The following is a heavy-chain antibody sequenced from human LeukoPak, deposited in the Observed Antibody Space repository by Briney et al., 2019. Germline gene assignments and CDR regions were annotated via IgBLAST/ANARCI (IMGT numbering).Heavy chain of an antibody. D-gene: IGHD6-13*01. CDR1: GGSISSYY. V-gene: IGHV4-59*01. CDR3: ARWSPGAAAESGLNY. Sequence: SETQSLTCTVSGGSISSYYWSWIRQPPGKGLEWIGYIYYSGSTNYNPSLKSRVTISVDTSKNQFSLKLSSVTAADAAVYYCARWSPGAAAESGLNYWGQGTLVTVSS. J-gene: IGHJ4*02. CDR2: IYYSGST.